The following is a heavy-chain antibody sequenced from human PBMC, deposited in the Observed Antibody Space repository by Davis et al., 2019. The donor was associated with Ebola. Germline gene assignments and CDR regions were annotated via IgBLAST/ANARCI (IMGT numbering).Heavy chain of an antibody. D-gene: IGHD2-15*01. CDR3: AKGRGDSCYSGGDY. Sequence: GESLKISCAASGFTFSTYAMGWVRQAPGKGLEWVSDISSGGGAPYYADSVKGRFTTFRDNPKNTLYLQMNSLRADDTAVYYCAKGRGDSCYSGGDYWGQGTLVTVSS. CDR2: ISSGGGAP. V-gene: IGHV3-23*01. CDR1: GFTFSTYA. J-gene: IGHJ4*02.